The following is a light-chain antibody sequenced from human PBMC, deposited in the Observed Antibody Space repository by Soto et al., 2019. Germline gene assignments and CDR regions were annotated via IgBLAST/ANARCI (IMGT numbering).Light chain of an antibody. CDR2: VTS. CDR1: QNITKF. Sequence: DIQMTQSPSSLSASIGDRVTVTCRPSQNITKFLNWYQEKPGKAPKVLIYVTSNLQNGVPSRFTGGGTGTEFTLTISSLQPDDFATYYCQQTYSAPGTFGQGTRVEV. V-gene: IGKV1-39*01. J-gene: IGKJ1*01. CDR3: QQTYSAPGT.